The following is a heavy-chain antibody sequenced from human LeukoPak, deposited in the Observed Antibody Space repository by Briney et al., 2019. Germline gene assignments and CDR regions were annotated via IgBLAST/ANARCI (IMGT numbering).Heavy chain of an antibody. D-gene: IGHD6-6*01. Sequence: GGSLRLSCVASGFTFSSYSMNWVRQAPGKGLEWVSSISSSSSYIYYADSVKGRFTISRDNAKNSLYLQMNSLRAEDTAVYYCARATYEYSSSDYWGQGTLVTVSS. CDR1: GFTFSSYS. J-gene: IGHJ4*02. V-gene: IGHV3-21*01. CDR3: ARATYEYSSSDY. CDR2: ISSSSSYI.